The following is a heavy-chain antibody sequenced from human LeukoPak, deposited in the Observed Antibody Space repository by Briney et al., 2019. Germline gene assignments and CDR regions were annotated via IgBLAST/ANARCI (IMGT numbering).Heavy chain of an antibody. J-gene: IGHJ6*03. CDR2: ISAYNGNT. CDR1: GYTFTSYG. CDR3: ARGGVRTVTTSSGIIDMDV. V-gene: IGHV1-18*01. Sequence: ASVKVSCKASGYTFTSYGISWVRQAPGQGLEWMGWISAYNGNTNYAQKLQGRVTMTTDTSTSTAYMELRSLRSEDTAVYYCARGGVRTVTTSSGIIDMDVWGKGTTVTVSS. D-gene: IGHD4-17*01.